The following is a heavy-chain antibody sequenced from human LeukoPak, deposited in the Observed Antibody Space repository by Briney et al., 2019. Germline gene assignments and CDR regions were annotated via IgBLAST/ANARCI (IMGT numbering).Heavy chain of an antibody. CDR2: IKHDGSEK. CDR1: GFTFSSYW. D-gene: IGHD4-17*01. J-gene: IGHJ4*02. Sequence: GGSLRLSCAASGFTFSSYWMSWVRQAPGKGLEWVANIKHDGSEKYYVDSVKGRFTISRDNAKNSLYLQMNSLRAEDTAVYYCARDSYGDHGYFDYWGQGTLVTVSS. V-gene: IGHV3-7*03. CDR3: ARDSYGDHGYFDY.